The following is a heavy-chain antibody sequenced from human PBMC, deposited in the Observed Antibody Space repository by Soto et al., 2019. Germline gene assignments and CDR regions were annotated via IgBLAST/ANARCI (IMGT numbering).Heavy chain of an antibody. CDR2: IWYDGSNK. V-gene: IGHV3-33*01. CDR3: ARRKRYYGSGTSAQYYMDV. D-gene: IGHD3-10*01. J-gene: IGHJ6*03. Sequence: VAVIWYDGSNKYYADSVKGRFTISRDNSKNTLYLQMNSLRAEDTAVYYCARRKRYYGSGTSAQYYMDVWGKGTTVTVSS.